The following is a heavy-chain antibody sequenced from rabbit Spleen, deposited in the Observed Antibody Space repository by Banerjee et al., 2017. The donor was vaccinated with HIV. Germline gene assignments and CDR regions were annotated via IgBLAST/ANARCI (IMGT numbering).Heavy chain of an antibody. V-gene: IGHV1S40*01. J-gene: IGHJ4*01. CDR1: GIDFSSYYY. Sequence: QSLEESGGDLVKPGASLTLTCKASGIDFSSYYYMCWVRQAPGKGLEWIACIYADSSGSTYYASWAKGRFTISETSSTTVTLQMTSLTAADTATYFCARDLDAVIGWNFGWWGPGTLVTVS. D-gene: IGHD1-1*01. CDR3: ARDLDAVIGWNFGW. CDR2: IYADSSGST.